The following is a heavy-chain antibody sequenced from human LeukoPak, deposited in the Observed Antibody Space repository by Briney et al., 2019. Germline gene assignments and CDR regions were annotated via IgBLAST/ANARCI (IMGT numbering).Heavy chain of an antibody. CDR3: ARLAGGYNWFDP. V-gene: IGHV4-38-2*01. CDR1: GYSISSGYY. D-gene: IGHD3-10*01. J-gene: IGHJ5*02. CDR2: SYHSGST. Sequence: SETLSLTCAVSGYSISSGYYWGWIRQPPGKGLEWIASSYHSGSTYYNPSLKSRVTISVDTSKNQFSLKLSSVTAADTAVYYCARLAGGYNWFDPWGQGTLVTVSS.